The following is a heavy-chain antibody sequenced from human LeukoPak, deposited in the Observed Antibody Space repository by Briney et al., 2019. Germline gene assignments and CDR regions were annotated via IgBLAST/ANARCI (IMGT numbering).Heavy chain of an antibody. Sequence: SESLSLTCTVSGGSISSYYWSWIRQPAGKAPGWIGRIYSSGIINYNPSLKSRVTMSLDNSKNQLSLKLSYVTAADTAVYYCARDTGKSGYPDYWGQGTLVTVSS. V-gene: IGHV4-4*07. J-gene: IGHJ4*02. D-gene: IGHD3-3*01. CDR1: GGSISSYY. CDR3: ARDTGKSGYPDY. CDR2: IYSSGII.